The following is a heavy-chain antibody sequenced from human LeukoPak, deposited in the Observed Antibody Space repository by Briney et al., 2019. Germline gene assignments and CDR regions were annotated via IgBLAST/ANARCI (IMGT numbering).Heavy chain of an antibody. V-gene: IGHV1-46*01. D-gene: IGHD3-22*01. CDR1: GYTFTTYY. Sequence: ASVKVSCKASGYTFTTYYMYWVRQAPGKGLEWMGKINPTGGSTTYAQKFQGRVTMTRDMSTNTVYMELSSLRSEDTAVYYCARQGRSGSYSAFSWFDPWGQGTLVTVSS. CDR2: INPTGGST. J-gene: IGHJ5*02. CDR3: ARQGRSGSYSAFSWFDP.